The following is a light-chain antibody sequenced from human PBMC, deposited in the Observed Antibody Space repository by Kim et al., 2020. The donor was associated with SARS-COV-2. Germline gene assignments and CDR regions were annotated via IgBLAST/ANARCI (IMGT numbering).Light chain of an antibody. CDR1: KLGDKY. CDR2: QDS. CDR3: QSWDSSTVV. V-gene: IGLV3-1*01. Sequence: SYELTQPPSVSVSPGQTASLTCSGDKLGDKYACWYQQKPGQSPVLVIYQDSKRPSGIPARFSGSNSGNTATLTISGTQAMDEADYYCQSWDSSTVVFGGG. J-gene: IGLJ2*01.